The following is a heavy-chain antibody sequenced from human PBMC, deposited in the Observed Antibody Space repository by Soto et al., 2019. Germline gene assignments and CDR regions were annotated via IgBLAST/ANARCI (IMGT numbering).Heavy chain of an antibody. D-gene: IGHD1-1*01. CDR2: IYATGTT. J-gene: IGHJ5*02. CDR1: GSSISGFY. CDR3: VRDGTKTLRDWFDH. V-gene: IGHV4-4*07. Sequence: XETLCLTCAVAGSSISGFYWSWIRKSAGKGLEWIGRIYATGTTDYNPSLKSRVMMSVDTSKKQFSLKLRSVTAADTAVYYCVRDGTKTLRDWFDHWGQGISVTVS.